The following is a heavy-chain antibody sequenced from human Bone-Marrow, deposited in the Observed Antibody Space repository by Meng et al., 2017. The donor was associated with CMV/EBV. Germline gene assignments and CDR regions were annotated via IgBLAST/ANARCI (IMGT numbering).Heavy chain of an antibody. J-gene: IGHJ4*02. Sequence: GESLKISCAASGFTLSSYEMNWVRQAPGKGLEWVSYISRSGTTIYYADSVKGRFTISRDSAKNSLYLQMNSLRIEDTAVYYCAKDGRVFVKDWGQGTLVTVSS. CDR1: GFTLSSYE. CDR3: AKDGRVFVKD. CDR2: ISRSGTTI. D-gene: IGHD3-16*02. V-gene: IGHV3-48*03.